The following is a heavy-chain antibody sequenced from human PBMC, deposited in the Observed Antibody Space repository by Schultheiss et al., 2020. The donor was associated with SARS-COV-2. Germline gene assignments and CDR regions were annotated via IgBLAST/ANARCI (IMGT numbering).Heavy chain of an antibody. CDR2: IYHSGST. CDR1: GGSFSGYY. CDR3: AREISETTVTSREGFYYYGMDV. V-gene: IGHV4-34*01. J-gene: IGHJ6*02. D-gene: IGHD4-17*01. Sequence: SETLSLTCAVYGGSFSGYYWSWIRQPPGKGLEWIGSIYHSGSTNYNPSLKSRVTISVDTSENQFSLKLSSVTAADTAVYYCAREISETTVTSREGFYYYGMDVWGQGTTVTVSS.